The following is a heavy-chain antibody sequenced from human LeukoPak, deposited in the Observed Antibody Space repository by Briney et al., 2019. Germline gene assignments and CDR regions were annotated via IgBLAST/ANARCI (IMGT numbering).Heavy chain of an antibody. Sequence: PGGSLRLSCAPSGFTFSSYAMHWVRQAPGKGLEWVALISYDGINQYYADSVKGRFIISRDNSKNTLYLQLNSLRLEDTAVYYCTLTTFGVVYYLDYWGQGTLVTVSS. CDR1: GFTFSSYA. J-gene: IGHJ4*02. CDR2: ISYDGINQ. D-gene: IGHD1/OR15-1a*01. CDR3: TLTTFGVVYYLDY. V-gene: IGHV3-30*04.